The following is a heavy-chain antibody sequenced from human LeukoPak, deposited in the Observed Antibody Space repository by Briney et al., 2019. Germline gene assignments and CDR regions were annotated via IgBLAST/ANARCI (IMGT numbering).Heavy chain of an antibody. CDR3: ARDRYDFWSGYYTNAFDI. CDR1: GYSISSGYY. D-gene: IGHD3-3*01. CDR2: IYHSGST. J-gene: IGHJ3*02. V-gene: IGHV4-38-2*02. Sequence: PSETLSLTCTVSGYSISSGYYWGWIRQPPGKGLEWIGSIYHSGSTYYNPSLKSRVTISVDTSKNQFSLKLSSVTAADTALYYCARDRYDFWSGYYTNAFDIWGQGTMVTVSS.